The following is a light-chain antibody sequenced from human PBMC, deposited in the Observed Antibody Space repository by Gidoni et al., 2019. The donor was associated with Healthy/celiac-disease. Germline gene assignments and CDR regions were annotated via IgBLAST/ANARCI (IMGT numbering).Light chain of an antibody. CDR3: QQYNNRPPVT. J-gene: IGKJ5*01. Sequence: EIVMTQSPATLSVSPGERATLSCRASQSVSSNLAWYQQKPGQAPRLLIYGASTRATGIPARFSGSGSGTVFTLTISSLQSEDFAVYYCQQYNNRPPVTFGQGTRLEI. V-gene: IGKV3-15*01. CDR2: GAS. CDR1: QSVSSN.